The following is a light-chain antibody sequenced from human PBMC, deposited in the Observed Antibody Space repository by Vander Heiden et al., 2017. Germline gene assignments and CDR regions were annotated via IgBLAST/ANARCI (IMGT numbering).Light chain of an antibody. CDR3: HPTSSLPWA. CDR2: YAS. CDR1: QNIGSS. Sequence: VAEAPDIQSVTPKEKVTITCRASQNIGSSLHWYQQKPDQSPKLLIKYASQPFSGVPSRFSGSGSGPAFTFAINIWQAYDAAPYHCHPTSSLPWAFGQGTKLEIK. J-gene: IGKJ1*01. V-gene: IGKV6-21*01.